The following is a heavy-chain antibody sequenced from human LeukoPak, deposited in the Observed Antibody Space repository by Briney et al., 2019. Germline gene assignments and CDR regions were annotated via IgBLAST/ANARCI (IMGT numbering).Heavy chain of an antibody. D-gene: IGHD3-22*01. Sequence: SETLSLTCTVSGGSISSSSYYWVWIRPPPGKGLEWIGSIYYSGSTYYNPSLKSRVTISVDTSKNQFYLKLSSVTAAYTAVYYCASLNYYDSSGYPPAYWGQGTLVTVSS. CDR1: GGSISSSSYY. CDR2: IYYSGST. V-gene: IGHV4-39*01. CDR3: ASLNYYDSSGYPPAY. J-gene: IGHJ4*02.